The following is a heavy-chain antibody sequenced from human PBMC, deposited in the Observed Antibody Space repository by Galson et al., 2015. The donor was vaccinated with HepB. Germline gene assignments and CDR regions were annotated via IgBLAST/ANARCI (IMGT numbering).Heavy chain of an antibody. CDR1: GFTVSSNY. CDR3: ARDRGSGSYYDWYFDL. CDR2: IYSGGST. J-gene: IGHJ2*01. D-gene: IGHD1-26*01. Sequence: SLRLSCAASGFTVSSNYMSWVRQAPGKGLEWVSVIYSGGSTYYADSVKGRFTISRHNPKNTLYLQMNSLRAEDTAVYYCARDRGSGSYYDWYFDLWGRGTLVTVSS. V-gene: IGHV3-53*04.